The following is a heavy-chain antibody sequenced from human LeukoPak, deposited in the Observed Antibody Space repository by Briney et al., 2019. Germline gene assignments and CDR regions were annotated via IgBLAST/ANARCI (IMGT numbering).Heavy chain of an antibody. CDR3: ARDTRCSSTSCQKVTPRLYYYYGMDV. CDR2: IIPIFGIA. CDR1: GGTFSSYA. D-gene: IGHD2-2*01. J-gene: IGHJ6*02. V-gene: IGHV1-69*04. Sequence: SVKVSCKASGGTFSSYAISWVRQAPGQGLEWTGRIIPIFGIAEYAQKFQGRVTITADKSTSTAYMELSSLRSEDTAVYYCARDTRCSSTSCQKVTPRLYYYYGMDVWGQGTTVTVSS.